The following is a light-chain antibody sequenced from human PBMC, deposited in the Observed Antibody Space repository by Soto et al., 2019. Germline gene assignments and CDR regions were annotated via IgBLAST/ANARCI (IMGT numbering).Light chain of an antibody. CDR1: QSVSSNY. V-gene: IGKV3D-20*02. J-gene: IGKJ4*01. CDR2: GAS. CDR3: QQRSNRPPVLT. Sequence: ESVLTHSPGTLSLYPWERATLSCRASQSVSSNYLAWYQQKPGQAPRLLIYGASTRATGIPDRFSGSGSGTDFTLTISRLEPEDSAVYYCQQRSNRPPVLTFGGGTKVDIK.